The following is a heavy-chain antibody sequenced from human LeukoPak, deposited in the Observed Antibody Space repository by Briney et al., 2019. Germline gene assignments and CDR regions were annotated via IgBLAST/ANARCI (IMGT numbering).Heavy chain of an antibody. CDR2: IIPILGIA. CDR1: GGTFSSYA. Sequence: GSSVKVSCKASGGTFSSYAISWVRQAPGQGLEWMGRIIPILGIANYAQKFQGRVTITADKSTSTAYMELSSLRSEDTAVYYCASLSPHNYYDSSGYYPIFDYWGQGTLVTVFS. V-gene: IGHV1-69*04. J-gene: IGHJ4*02. D-gene: IGHD3-22*01. CDR3: ASLSPHNYYDSSGYYPIFDY.